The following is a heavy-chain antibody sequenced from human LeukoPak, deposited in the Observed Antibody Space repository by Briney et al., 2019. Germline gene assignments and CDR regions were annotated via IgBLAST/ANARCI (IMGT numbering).Heavy chain of an antibody. V-gene: IGHV3-23*01. CDR3: AKDVNSSGYYLGFDY. CDR2: ISGSGGST. Sequence: AGGSLRLSCAASGFTFSSYAMSWVRQAPGKGLEWVSAISGSGGSTYYADSVKGRFTISRDNSKNTLYLQMNSLRAEDTALYYCAKDVNSSGYYLGFDYWGQGTLVTVSS. CDR1: GFTFSSYA. D-gene: IGHD3-22*01. J-gene: IGHJ4*02.